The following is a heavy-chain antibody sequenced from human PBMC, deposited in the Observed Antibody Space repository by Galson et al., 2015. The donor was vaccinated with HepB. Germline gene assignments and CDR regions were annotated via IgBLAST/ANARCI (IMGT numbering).Heavy chain of an antibody. D-gene: IGHD7-27*01. CDR2: ADPEDGET. Sequence: VKVSCKVSGYTFTDYYMHWVQQAPGKGLEWMGLADPEDGETIYAEKFQGRVTITADTSTDTAYMELSSLRSEDTAVYYCATDALTGDEGRWFDPWGQGTLVTVSS. J-gene: IGHJ5*02. V-gene: IGHV1-69-2*01. CDR1: GYTFTDYY. CDR3: ATDALTGDEGRWFDP.